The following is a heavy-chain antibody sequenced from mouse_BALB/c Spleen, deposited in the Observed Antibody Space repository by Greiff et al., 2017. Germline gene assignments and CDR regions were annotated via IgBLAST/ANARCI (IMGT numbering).Heavy chain of an antibody. CDR1: GFSLTGYG. Sequence: VKLMESGPGLVAPSQSLSITCTVSGFSLTGYGVNWVRQPPGKGLEWLGMIWGDGSTDYNSALKSRLSISKDNSKSQVFLKMNSLQTDDTARYYCARGGITTRFWFAYWGQGTLVTVSA. CDR3: ARGGITTRFWFAY. V-gene: IGHV2-6-7*01. J-gene: IGHJ3*01. CDR2: IWGDGST. D-gene: IGHD2-4*01.